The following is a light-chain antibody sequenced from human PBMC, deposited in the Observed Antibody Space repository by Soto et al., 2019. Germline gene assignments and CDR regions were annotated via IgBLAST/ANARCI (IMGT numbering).Light chain of an antibody. Sequence: EIVMTHSPATLSVSPGERATLSCRASQSVSNNLAWYQQKPGQAPRLLIYGASTRATAIPARFSGSGSGTEFTLTISSLQSEDFAVSYCQQHADWPLTFGGGTKVEIK. CDR3: QQHADWPLT. CDR1: QSVSNN. V-gene: IGKV3-15*01. CDR2: GAS. J-gene: IGKJ4*01.